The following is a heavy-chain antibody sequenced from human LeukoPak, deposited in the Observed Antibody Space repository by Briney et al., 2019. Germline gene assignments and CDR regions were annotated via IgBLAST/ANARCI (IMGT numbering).Heavy chain of an antibody. CDR1: GASISSYY. D-gene: IGHD3-10*01. J-gene: IGHJ5*02. CDR2: IYTDGST. Sequence: PSETLSLTCIVSGASISSYYWSWIRQPPGQGLEWIGYIYTDGSTKYNPSLKSRVTISMDTSENQISLKLRSVTAADTAVYYCAKKQWGSGSLDPWGPGTLVTVSS. V-gene: IGHV4-4*08. CDR3: AKKQWGSGSLDP.